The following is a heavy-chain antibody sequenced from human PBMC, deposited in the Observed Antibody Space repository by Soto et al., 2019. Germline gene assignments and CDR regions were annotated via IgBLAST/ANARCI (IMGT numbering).Heavy chain of an antibody. Sequence: VQLVQSGAEVKKPGSSVKVSCKASGSTLSGYAITWVRQAPGHGLEWIGGSIPIFGTPTYAPQFQGRVTIAADESTSTTDMELSGLRSEDTAVYYCARGDSPYYYDSSGYYNDFWGQGTLGTVSS. J-gene: IGHJ4*02. V-gene: IGHV1-69*01. CDR2: SIPIFGTP. CDR1: GSTLSGYA. D-gene: IGHD3-22*01. CDR3: ARGDSPYYYDSSGYYNDF.